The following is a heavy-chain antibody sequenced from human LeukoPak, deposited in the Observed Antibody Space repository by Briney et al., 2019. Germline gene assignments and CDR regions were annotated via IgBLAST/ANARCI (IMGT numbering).Heavy chain of an antibody. CDR1: GYTFTGYY. Sequence: ASVKVSCKASGYTFTGYYMHWVRQAPGQGLEWMGWINPNSGGTNYAQKFQGWVTMTRDTSISTAYMELSRLRSDDTAVYYCASGYYYGSGSPGYYYGMDVWGQGTTVTVSS. CDR2: INPNSGGT. D-gene: IGHD3-10*01. V-gene: IGHV1-2*04. J-gene: IGHJ6*02. CDR3: ASGYYYGSGSPGYYYGMDV.